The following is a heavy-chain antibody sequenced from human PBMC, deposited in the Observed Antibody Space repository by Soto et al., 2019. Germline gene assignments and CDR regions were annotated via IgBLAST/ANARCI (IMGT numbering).Heavy chain of an antibody. J-gene: IGHJ4*02. Sequence: PSETLSLTCTVSDGSVSSGSYYWTWMRQPPGKGLEWIGYIYSSGSTLYNPSLKSRVIISAYTSMNQFSLKLSSVTAADTAVYYCARDSLALFDSWGQGTLVTVSS. D-gene: IGHD5-12*01. CDR2: IYSSGST. V-gene: IGHV4-61*01. CDR1: DGSVSSGSYY. CDR3: ARDSLALFDS.